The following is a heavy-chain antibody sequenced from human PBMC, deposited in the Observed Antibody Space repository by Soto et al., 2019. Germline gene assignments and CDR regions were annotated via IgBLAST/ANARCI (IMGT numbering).Heavy chain of an antibody. Sequence: QVQLQQWGAGLLKPSETLSLTCAVYGGSFSGYYWSWIRQPPGKGLEWIGEINHSGSTNYNQSLKSRVTISVDKSKNQFSLKLSSVTAADTAVYYCARGRKVAPLDVWCDPWGQGTLVTVSS. CDR3: ARGRKVAPLDVWCDP. D-gene: IGHD3-3*01. V-gene: IGHV4-34*01. CDR1: GGSFSGYY. J-gene: IGHJ5*02. CDR2: INHSGST.